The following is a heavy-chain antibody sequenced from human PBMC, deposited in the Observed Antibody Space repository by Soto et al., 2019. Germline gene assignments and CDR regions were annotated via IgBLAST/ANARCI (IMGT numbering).Heavy chain of an antibody. Sequence: SVKVSCKASGYTFTDYYIHWVRQAPGQGLEWMGGIIPIFGTANYAQKFQGRVTITADESTSTAYMELSSLRSEDTAVYYCARSSGWSLHFDYWGQGTLVTVSS. CDR3: ARSSGWSLHFDY. J-gene: IGHJ4*02. D-gene: IGHD6-19*01. CDR2: IIPIFGTA. V-gene: IGHV1-69*13. CDR1: GYTFTDYY.